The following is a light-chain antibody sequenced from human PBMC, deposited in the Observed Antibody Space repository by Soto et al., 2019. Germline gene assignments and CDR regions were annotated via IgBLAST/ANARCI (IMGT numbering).Light chain of an antibody. V-gene: IGLV2-14*01. J-gene: IGLJ1*01. CDR1: TSDVGGNNY. CDR2: EVS. CDR3: SSYTSSSIDDV. Sequence: QSALTQPASVSGSPGQSITLTRTGTTSDVGGNNYVSWYQHHPGKTPKPMIYEVSNRPSGDSNRFSVSKSGNTASLTISGLQAEDEADYYCSSYTSSSIDDVFGTGTKLTVL.